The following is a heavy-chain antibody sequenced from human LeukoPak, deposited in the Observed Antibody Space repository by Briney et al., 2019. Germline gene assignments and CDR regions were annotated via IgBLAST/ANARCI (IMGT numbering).Heavy chain of an antibody. CDR3: AGEMAVAGSGVIDS. CDR1: GYTFTSYY. V-gene: IGHV1-18*04. CDR2: ISTYNDNT. J-gene: IGHJ4*02. Sequence: ASVKVSCKASGYTFTSYYMHWVRQAPGQGLEWMGWISTYNDNTHYAQKFQGRVTMTTDTSTNTAYMELRSLRSDDTAVYYCAGEMAVAGSGVIDSWGQGTLVTVSS. D-gene: IGHD6-19*01.